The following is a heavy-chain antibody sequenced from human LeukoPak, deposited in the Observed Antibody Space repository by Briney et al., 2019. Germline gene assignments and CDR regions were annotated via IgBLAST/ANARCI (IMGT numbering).Heavy chain of an antibody. D-gene: IGHD2/OR15-2a*01. V-gene: IGHV4-59*01. CDR3: AVTGLDAFDI. CDR1: GGSISSYY. Sequence: SETLSLTCTVSGGSISSYYWSWIRQPPGKGLEWIGYIYYSGSTNYNPSLKSRVNISVDTSKNQFSLKLSSVTAADTDVYYCAVTGLDAFDIWGQGTMVTVSS. J-gene: IGHJ3*02. CDR2: IYYSGST.